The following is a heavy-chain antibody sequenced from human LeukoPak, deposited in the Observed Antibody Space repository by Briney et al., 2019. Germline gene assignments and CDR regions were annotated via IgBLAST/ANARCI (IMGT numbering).Heavy chain of an antibody. V-gene: IGHV3-21*01. D-gene: IGHD2-15*01. Sequence: GGSLRLSGAASGFTFSSYTMNWVRQAPGKGLEWVSSISSSSSYIYYADSLKGRFTISRDNAKNSLYLQMNSLRAEDTAVYYCARDLASGWFDPWGQGTLVTVSS. CDR3: ARDLASGWFDP. CDR1: GFTFSSYT. J-gene: IGHJ5*02. CDR2: ISSSSSYI.